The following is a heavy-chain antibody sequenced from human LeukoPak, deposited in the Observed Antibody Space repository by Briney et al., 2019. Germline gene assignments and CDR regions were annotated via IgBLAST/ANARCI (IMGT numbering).Heavy chain of an antibody. CDR1: GYSISSRYY. CDR3: ARGFRSSSGYYDSRTYNFDY. D-gene: IGHD3-22*01. J-gene: IGHJ4*02. CDR2: VHHSGST. V-gene: IGHV4-38-2*01. Sequence: SETLSLTCDVSGYSISSRYYWGWIRQPPEKGLEWIGSVHHSGSTYYNPSLKSRVTLSIDPSRNQLSLKLSSVTAADTAVYHCARGFRSSSGYYDSRTYNFDYWGQGTLVTVSS.